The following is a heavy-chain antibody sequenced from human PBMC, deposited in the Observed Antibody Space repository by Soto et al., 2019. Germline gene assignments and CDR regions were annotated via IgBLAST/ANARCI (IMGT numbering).Heavy chain of an antibody. CDR1: GFTFSSYA. J-gene: IGHJ6*02. CDR2: LSGSGGST. CDR3: AKGGSPFRYYYYGMGV. Sequence: PGGSMRLCCAACGFTFSSYAMNWSRKAPGKGLEWVSALSGSGGSTYYADSVKGRFTISRDNSKNTLYLQMYSLRAEDTAVYYCAKGGSPFRYYYYGMGVWGQGTTVTVSS. V-gene: IGHV3-23*01.